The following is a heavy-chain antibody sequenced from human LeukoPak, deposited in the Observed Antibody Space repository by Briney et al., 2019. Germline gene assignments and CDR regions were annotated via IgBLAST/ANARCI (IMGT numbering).Heavy chain of an antibody. CDR3: ARGVVAATFYYYMDV. J-gene: IGHJ6*03. V-gene: IGHV1-2*02. CDR2: INPSSGGT. D-gene: IGHD2-15*01. CDR1: GYTFTSHY. Sequence: ASVKVSCKASGYTFTSHYMHWVRQAPGQGLEWMGWINPSSGGTNYPQNFQGRVTMTRDTSLSTAYMEVSGLRSDDTAVYYCARGVVAATFYYYMDVWGKGTTVTVSS.